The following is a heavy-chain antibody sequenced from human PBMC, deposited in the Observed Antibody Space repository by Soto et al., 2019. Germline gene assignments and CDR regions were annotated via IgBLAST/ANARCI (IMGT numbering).Heavy chain of an antibody. V-gene: IGHV2-5*02. CDR2: IYWDDDK. CDR3: VHRTTVRGVIGAHLDN. Sequence: QITLKESGPTLVKPTQTLTLTCTFSGFPFSSSAVGVAWIGQPPGKALEWLALIYWDDDKRYSPSLKNRLTITRDTSKNQVVLTMANMDPVHTGTYYCVHRTTVRGVIGAHLDNLGQGTLVTVSS. CDR1: GFPFSSSAVG. J-gene: IGHJ4*02. D-gene: IGHD3-10*01.